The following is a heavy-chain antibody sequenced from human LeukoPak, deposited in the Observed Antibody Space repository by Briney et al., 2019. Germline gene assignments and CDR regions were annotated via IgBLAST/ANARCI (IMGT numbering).Heavy chain of an antibody. J-gene: IGHJ5*02. D-gene: IGHD6-13*01. Sequence: GGSLRLSCVASGFTFRRYDMHWVHQAPGKGLEWVAVIANDGRNEIYADSVKGRFTISRDNSKNTLYLQMNSLRAEDTAVYYCARAAAVSGAFRDNWFDPWGQGTLVTVSS. CDR1: GFTFRRYD. CDR3: ARAAAVSGAFRDNWFDP. V-gene: IGHV3-30*04. CDR2: IANDGRNE.